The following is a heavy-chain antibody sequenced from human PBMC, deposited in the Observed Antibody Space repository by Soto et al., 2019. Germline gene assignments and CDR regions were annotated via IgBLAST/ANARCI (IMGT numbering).Heavy chain of an antibody. J-gene: IGHJ6*04. CDR1: GYTFTSYG. V-gene: IGHV1-18*01. Sequence: AAVKISCKASGYTFTSYGISWVRQAPGQGLEWMGWISAYNGNTNYAQKLQGRVTMTTDTSTSTAYMELSSLRSEDTAVYYCASYMLDIVVVVAANHFYSGTDAWGKGTMAT. D-gene: IGHD2-15*01. CDR3: ASYMLDIVVVVAANHFYSGTDA. CDR2: ISAYNGNT.